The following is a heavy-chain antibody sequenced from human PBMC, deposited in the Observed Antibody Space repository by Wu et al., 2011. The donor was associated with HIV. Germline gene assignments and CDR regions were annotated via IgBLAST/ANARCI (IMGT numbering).Heavy chain of an antibody. CDR2: INPNSGGT. CDR3: ARGLLLYYGSGSYSDY. CDR1: GYTFTGSY. J-gene: IGHJ4*02. V-gene: IGHV1-2*02. D-gene: IGHD3-10*01. Sequence: QVQLVQSGAEVKKPGASVKVSCKASGYTFTGSYMHWVRQAPGQGLEWMGWINPNSGGTNYAQKFQGRVTMTRDTSISTAFMELRSLRSDDTAVYYCARGLLLYYGSGSYSDYWAQGTLVTVSS.